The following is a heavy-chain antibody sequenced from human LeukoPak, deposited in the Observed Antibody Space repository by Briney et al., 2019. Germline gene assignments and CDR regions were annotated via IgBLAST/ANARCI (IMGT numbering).Heavy chain of an antibody. J-gene: IGHJ6*02. Sequence: GASVKVSCKASGYTFTSYGISWVRQAPGQGLEWMGWISAYNGNTNYAQKLQGRVTMTTDTSTSTAYMELRSLRSDDTAVYYCAREGCSSTSCHYYYYGMDVWGQGTTVTVSS. CDR2: ISAYNGNT. D-gene: IGHD2-2*01. V-gene: IGHV1-18*01. CDR3: AREGCSSTSCHYYYYGMDV. CDR1: GYTFTSYG.